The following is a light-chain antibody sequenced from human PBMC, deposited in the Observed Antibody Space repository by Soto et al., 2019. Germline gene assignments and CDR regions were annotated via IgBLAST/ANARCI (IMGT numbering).Light chain of an antibody. CDR3: SSYTSSSTLVV. J-gene: IGLJ3*02. CDR1: SSDVGGYNY. Sequence: QSALTQPASVSGSPGQSITISCTGTSSDVGGYNYVSWYQQHPGKAPKLMIYDVSSRPSGVSNRFSGSKSGDTASLTISGLQAEDEADYYCSSYTSSSTLVVFGGGTEPTVL. V-gene: IGLV2-14*01. CDR2: DVS.